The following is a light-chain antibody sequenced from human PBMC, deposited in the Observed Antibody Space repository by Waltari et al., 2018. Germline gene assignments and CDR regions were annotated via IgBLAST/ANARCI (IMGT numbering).Light chain of an antibody. V-gene: IGKV4-1*01. CDR3: QQHYISRT. CDR1: QSVLYSPNNKHY. Sequence: DIVMTQSADSLAVSLGERATINCKSSQSVLYSPNNKHYLAWYQQKPGQPPKLLIYWASTRESGVPDRFSGSGSGTDFTLSISSLQAEDVAVYYCQQHYISRTFGQGTRVEIK. CDR2: WAS. J-gene: IGKJ1*01.